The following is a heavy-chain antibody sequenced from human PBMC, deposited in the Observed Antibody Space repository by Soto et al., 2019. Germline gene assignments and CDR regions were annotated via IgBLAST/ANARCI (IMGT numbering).Heavy chain of an antibody. D-gene: IGHD3-10*01. Sequence: VQLVQSGAEVKKPGSSVKVSCKASGGTLSSYAISWVRQAPGQGPEWMGGIIPIFGTANYAQKFQGRVTITADKSTSTAYMELSSLRSEDTAVYYCARAHLYYYGSGSYYAGYGMDVWGQGTTVTVSS. CDR1: GGTLSSYA. CDR3: ARAHLYYYGSGSYYAGYGMDV. V-gene: IGHV1-69*06. J-gene: IGHJ6*02. CDR2: IIPIFGTA.